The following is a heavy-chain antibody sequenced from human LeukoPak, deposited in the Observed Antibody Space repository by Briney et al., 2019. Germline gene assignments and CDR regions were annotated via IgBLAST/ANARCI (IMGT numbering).Heavy chain of an antibody. D-gene: IGHD2-2*01. Sequence: SETLSLTCTVSGGSISSSSYYWGWIRQPPGKGLEWIGSIYYSGSTYYNPSLKSRVTISVDTSKNQFSLKLSSVTAADTAVYYCARAVADIVVVPAAIRVYYYYYMDVWGKGTTVTVSS. V-gene: IGHV4-39*07. CDR2: IYYSGST. J-gene: IGHJ6*03. CDR3: ARAVADIVVVPAAIRVYYYYYMDV. CDR1: GGSISSSSYY.